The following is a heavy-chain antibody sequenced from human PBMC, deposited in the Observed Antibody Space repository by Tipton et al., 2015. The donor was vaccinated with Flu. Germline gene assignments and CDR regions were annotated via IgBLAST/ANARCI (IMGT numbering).Heavy chain of an antibody. CDR1: GFTFRIYA. CDR3: ARVSGGGYYFDY. Sequence: SLRLSCAASGFTFRIYAMSWVRQAPGKGLEWVSVIYSGGSTYYADSVKGRFTISRDNSKNTLYLQMNSLRAEDTAVYYCARVSGGGYYFDYWGQGTLVTVSS. V-gene: IGHV3-53*01. D-gene: IGHD2-15*01. CDR2: IYSGGST. J-gene: IGHJ4*02.